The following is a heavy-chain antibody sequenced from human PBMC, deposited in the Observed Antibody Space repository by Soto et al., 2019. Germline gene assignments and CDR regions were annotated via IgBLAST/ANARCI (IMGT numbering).Heavy chain of an antibody. CDR2: INHSGST. J-gene: IGHJ4*02. CDR1: GGSFSGYY. Sequence: SETLSLTCAVYGGSFSGYYWSWIRQPPGKGLEWIGEINHSGSTNYNPSLKSRVTISVDTSKNQFSLKLSSVTAADTAVYYCALPSIAARATFDYWGQGTLVTVSS. D-gene: IGHD6-6*01. V-gene: IGHV4-34*01. CDR3: ALPSIAARATFDY.